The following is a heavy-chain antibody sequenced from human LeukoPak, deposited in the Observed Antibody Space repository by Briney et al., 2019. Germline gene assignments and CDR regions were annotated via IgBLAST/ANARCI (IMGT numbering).Heavy chain of an antibody. J-gene: IGHJ4*02. Sequence: KPSETLSLTCAVSGYSNSSGRYWGWIRQPPGKGLEWIGSVYHSGTTYYNPSLKSRLTISVDTSNNQFSLNLRSVTAADTAVYYCARSLSTAGIDFWGQGTLVTVSS. V-gene: IGHV4-38-2*01. CDR2: VYHSGTT. CDR1: GYSNSSGRY. D-gene: IGHD2-2*01. CDR3: ARSLSTAGIDF.